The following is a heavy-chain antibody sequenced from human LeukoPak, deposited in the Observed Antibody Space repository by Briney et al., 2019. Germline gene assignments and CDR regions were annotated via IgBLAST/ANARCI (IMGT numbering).Heavy chain of an antibody. Sequence: GGSLSLSCAASGFTFINAWMSWVRQAAGKGVEWVGRIKSKTEGGKTDYAAPVKGRFTISRDDSKNTLYLQMNSLTTEDTAVYYCTTDPSGYYYSIDYWGQGTLVTVSS. V-gene: IGHV3-15*01. CDR3: TTDPSGYYYSIDY. D-gene: IGHD3-22*01. CDR2: IKSKTEGGKT. J-gene: IGHJ4*02. CDR1: GFTFINAW.